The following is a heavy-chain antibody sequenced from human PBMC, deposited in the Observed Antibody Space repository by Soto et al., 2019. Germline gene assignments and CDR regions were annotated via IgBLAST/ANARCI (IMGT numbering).Heavy chain of an antibody. CDR3: AREGVGYCSGGSCSIDAFDI. D-gene: IGHD2-15*01. CDR1: GFTFSDYY. Sequence: GGSLRLSCAASGFTFSDYYMSWIRQAPGKGLEWVSYISSSGSTIYYADSVKGRFTISRDNAKNSLYLQMNSLRAEDTAVYYCAREGVGYCSGGSCSIDAFDIWGQGTMVTVSS. J-gene: IGHJ3*02. V-gene: IGHV3-11*01. CDR2: ISSSGSTI.